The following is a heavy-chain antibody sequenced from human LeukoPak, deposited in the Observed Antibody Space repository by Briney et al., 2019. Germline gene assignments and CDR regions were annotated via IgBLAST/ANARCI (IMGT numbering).Heavy chain of an antibody. CDR3: ARKTWIKYDY. CDR1: GDSISSTDYY. Sequence: SETLSLTCTVSGDSISSTDYYWSWIRQPAGKGLEWIGRIYTSGITNYNPSLKSRVTISVDTSKNQFSLKLSSVTAADTAVYYCARKTWIKYDYWGQGTLVTVSS. J-gene: IGHJ4*02. V-gene: IGHV4-61*02. D-gene: IGHD5-12*01. CDR2: IYTSGIT.